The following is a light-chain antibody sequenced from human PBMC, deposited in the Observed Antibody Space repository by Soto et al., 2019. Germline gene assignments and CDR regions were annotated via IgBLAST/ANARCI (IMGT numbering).Light chain of an antibody. CDR2: GAS. V-gene: IGKV3-15*01. J-gene: IGKJ1*01. CDR3: QQYNNWPPTWT. CDR1: QSISTF. Sequence: ELVMTQSPATLSVAPGERATLSCRASQSISTFLAWYQQKPGQAPRLLIYGASTRATGIPARFSGSGSGTEFTLTISSLQSEDFAVYYCQQYNNWPPTWTFGQGTKVDIK.